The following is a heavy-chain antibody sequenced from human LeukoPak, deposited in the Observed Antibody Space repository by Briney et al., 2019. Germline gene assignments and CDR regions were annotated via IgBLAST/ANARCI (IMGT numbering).Heavy chain of an antibody. Sequence: GGSLRLSCAASGFIFSNYWMHWVRQAPGKGLVWVSRIKTDGSTITYADSVKGRFTISRDNAMNTLYLQMDSLGAEDTAVYYCARVGQGEWFFDLWGRGTLVTVSS. D-gene: IGHD1-26*01. CDR3: ARVGQGEWFFDL. CDR2: IKTDGSTI. CDR1: GFIFSNYW. V-gene: IGHV3-74*01. J-gene: IGHJ2*01.